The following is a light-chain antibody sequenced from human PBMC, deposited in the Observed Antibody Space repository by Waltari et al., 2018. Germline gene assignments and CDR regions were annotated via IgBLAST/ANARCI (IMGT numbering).Light chain of an antibody. CDR3: QQRSQWPPLMYT. V-gene: IGKV3-11*01. CDR1: QSVSNY. CDR2: DAT. Sequence: EFVFTQSPATLSLSSGERATLSCRDSQSVSNYVAWYQQKPGQAPRPLIFDATNRATGIPAMFSGSGSGTDFTLTISSLEPEDFAVYYCQQRSQWPPLMYTFGQGTKLEIK. J-gene: IGKJ2*01.